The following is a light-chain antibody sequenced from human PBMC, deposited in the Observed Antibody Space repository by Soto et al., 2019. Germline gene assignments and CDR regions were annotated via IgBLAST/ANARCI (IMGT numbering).Light chain of an antibody. CDR3: QQYNNWPQT. CDR2: SAS. V-gene: IGKV1-NL1*01. Sequence: DIQMTQSPSSLPASIGDRVTITCRASLGISNYLNWYQQKPGKAPDLLIFSASTRATGIPARFSGSGSGTEFTLTISSLQSEDFAVYYCQQYNNWPQTFGQGTKVDIK. J-gene: IGKJ1*01. CDR1: LGISNY.